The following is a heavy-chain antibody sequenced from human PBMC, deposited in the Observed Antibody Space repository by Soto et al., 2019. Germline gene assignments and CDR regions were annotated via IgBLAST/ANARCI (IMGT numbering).Heavy chain of an antibody. D-gene: IGHD1-1*01. V-gene: IGHV4-30-4*01. J-gene: IGHJ6*02. Sequence: PSETLSLTCTVSGGSISSGDYYWSWIRQPPGKGLEWIGYIYYSGSTYYNPSLKSRVTISVDTSKNQFSLKLSSVTAADTAVYYCASLWRNGEESDYYYGMDVWGQGTTVTVSS. CDR1: GGSISSGDYY. CDR3: ASLWRNGEESDYYYGMDV. CDR2: IYYSGST.